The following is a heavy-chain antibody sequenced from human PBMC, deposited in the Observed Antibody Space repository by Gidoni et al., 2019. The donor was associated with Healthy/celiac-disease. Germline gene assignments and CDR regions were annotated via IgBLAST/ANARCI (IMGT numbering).Heavy chain of an antibody. V-gene: IGHV3-30-3*01. J-gene: IGHJ3*02. Sequence: QVQLVESGGGVVKPGRSLRLSCAASGFPFSSYAMHWGRKVPGKGVEWVAVISYDGSNKYYADSVKGRFTISRDNSKNTLYLQMNSLRAEDTAVYYCARALGPRAAFDIWGQGTMVTVSS. CDR2: ISYDGSNK. D-gene: IGHD1-26*01. CDR1: GFPFSSYA. CDR3: ARALGPRAAFDI.